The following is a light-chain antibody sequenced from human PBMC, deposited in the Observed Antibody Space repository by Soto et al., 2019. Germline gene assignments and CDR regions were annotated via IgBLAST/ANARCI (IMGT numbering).Light chain of an antibody. J-gene: IGKJ2*01. Sequence: DVVMTQSPLSLPVTLGQSASISCRSSQSLVSSDGNTYLNWYHQRPGQSPRLLLYKVSNRDSGAPYRFSGTGSGTDFTLEISRVEAEDVGVYYCMQATNWPYTFGQGTKLDIK. V-gene: IGKV2-30*01. CDR3: MQATNWPYT. CDR1: QSLVSSDGNTY. CDR2: KVS.